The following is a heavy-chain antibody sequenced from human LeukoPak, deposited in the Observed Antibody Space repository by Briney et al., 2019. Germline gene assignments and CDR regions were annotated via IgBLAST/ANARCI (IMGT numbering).Heavy chain of an antibody. CDR3: ARDRIEWELRQAFDI. Sequence: GASVKVSCKASGGTFSSYAISWVRQAPGQGLEWMGGIIPIFGTANYAQKFQGRVTITTDESTSTAYMELSSLRSEDTAVYYCARDRIEWELRQAFDIWGQGTMVTVSS. CDR2: IIPIFGTA. V-gene: IGHV1-69*05. J-gene: IGHJ3*02. D-gene: IGHD1-26*01. CDR1: GGTFSSYA.